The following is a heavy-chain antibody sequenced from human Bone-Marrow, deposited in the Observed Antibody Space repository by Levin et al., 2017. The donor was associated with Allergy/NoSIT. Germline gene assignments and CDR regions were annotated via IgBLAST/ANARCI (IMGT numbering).Heavy chain of an antibody. Sequence: GESLKISCAASGFTFSNAWMSWVRQAPGKGLEWVGRIKSKTDGGTTDYAAPVKGRFTISRDDSKNTLYLQMNSLKTEDTAVYYCTPTIAVADVRIDYWGQGTLVTVSS. V-gene: IGHV3-15*01. CDR3: TPTIAVADVRIDY. D-gene: IGHD6-19*01. CDR1: GFTFSNAW. CDR2: IKSKTDGGTT. J-gene: IGHJ4*02.